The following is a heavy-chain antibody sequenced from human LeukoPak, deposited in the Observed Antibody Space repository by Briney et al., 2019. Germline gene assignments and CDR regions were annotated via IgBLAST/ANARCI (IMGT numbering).Heavy chain of an antibody. J-gene: IGHJ4*02. Sequence: SETLSLTCTASGGSISSYYWSWIRQPPGKGLEWIGYIYYSGSTNYNPALKSRVTISVDTSKNQFSLKLSSVTAADTAVYYCARGKWHYYSDYWGQGTLVTVSS. D-gene: IGHD5-12*01. V-gene: IGHV4-59*01. CDR2: IYYSGST. CDR3: ARGKWHYYSDY. CDR1: GGSISSYY.